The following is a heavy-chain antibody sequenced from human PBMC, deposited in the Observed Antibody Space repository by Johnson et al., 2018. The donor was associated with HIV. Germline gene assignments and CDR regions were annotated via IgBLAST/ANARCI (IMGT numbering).Heavy chain of an antibody. D-gene: IGHD6-19*01. V-gene: IGHV3-30*18. CDR1: GFTFSSYG. J-gene: IGHJ3*02. CDR2: ISYDGSNK. Sequence: QVQLVESGGGVVQPGRSLRLSCAASGFTFSSYGMHWVRQAPGKGLEWVAVISYDGSNKYYADSVKGRFTISRDNSKNTLYLQMNSLRAEDTAVYYWAKGLAVSPWADAFDIWGQGTMVTVSS. CDR3: AKGLAVSPWADAFDI.